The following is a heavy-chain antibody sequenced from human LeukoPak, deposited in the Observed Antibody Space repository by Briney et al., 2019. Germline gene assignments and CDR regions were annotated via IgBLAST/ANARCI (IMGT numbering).Heavy chain of an antibody. CDR1: GGSISSYY. D-gene: IGHD3-22*01. J-gene: IGHJ4*02. V-gene: IGHV4-4*07. CDR3: ARGTTRGGYYYPFDY. CDR2: IYTSGST. Sequence: SETLSLTCTVSGGSISSYYWSWIRQPAGKGLEWIGRIYTSGSTNYNPSLKSQVTISVDTSKNQFSLKLSSVTAADTAVYYCARGTTRGGYYYPFDYWGQGTLVTVSS.